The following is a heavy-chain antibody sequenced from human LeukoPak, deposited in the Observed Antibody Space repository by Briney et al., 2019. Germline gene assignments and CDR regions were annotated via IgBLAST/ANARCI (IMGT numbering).Heavy chain of an antibody. CDR2: IIPIFGTA. J-gene: IGHJ3*02. V-gene: IGHV1-69*06. D-gene: IGHD5-24*01. Sequence: SVKVSCKASGGTFSSYAISWVRQAPGQGLEWMGGIIPIFGTANYAQKFRGRVTITADKSARTAYMELSSLRSEDTAVYYCARVRDGYNDAYDIWGQGTMVTVSS. CDR1: GGTFSSYA. CDR3: ARVRDGYNDAYDI.